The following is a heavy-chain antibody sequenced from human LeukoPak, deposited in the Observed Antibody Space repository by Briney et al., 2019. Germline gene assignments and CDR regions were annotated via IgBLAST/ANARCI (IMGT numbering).Heavy chain of an antibody. CDR3: AKGGSTANFDY. Sequence: GGSLRLSCAASGFTLDEYTMHWVRHAPGKGLEWVSGISWNGGSLVYADSVKGRFTVSRDDAKNCLYLQMNSLRPEDTAFYYCAKGGSTANFDYWGQGALVTVSS. CDR2: ISWNGGSL. V-gene: IGHV3-9*01. D-gene: IGHD5-18*01. J-gene: IGHJ4*02. CDR1: GFTLDEYT.